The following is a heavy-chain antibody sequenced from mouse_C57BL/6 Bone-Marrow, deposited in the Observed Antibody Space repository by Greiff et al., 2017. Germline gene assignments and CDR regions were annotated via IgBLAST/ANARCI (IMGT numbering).Heavy chain of an antibody. J-gene: IGHJ2*01. V-gene: IGHV1-81*01. CDR3: ARGAYYGNYEDY. CDR1: GYTFTSYG. D-gene: IGHD2-10*01. CDR2: IYPRSGNT. Sequence: QVTLKESGAELARPGASVKLSCKASGYTFTSYGISWVKQRTGQGLEWIGEIYPRSGNTYYNEKFKGKATLTADKSSSPAYMELRSLTSEDSAVYFCARGAYYGNYEDYWGQGTTLTVSS.